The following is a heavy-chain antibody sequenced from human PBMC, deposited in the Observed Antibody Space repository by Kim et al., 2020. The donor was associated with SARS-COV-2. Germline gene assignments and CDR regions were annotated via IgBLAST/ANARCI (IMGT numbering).Heavy chain of an antibody. V-gene: IGHV3-66*01. D-gene: IGHD1-1*01. CDR1: GITVSGNY. CDR2: VYSGGET. CDR3: ARDPTGGNLHAVDI. Sequence: GGSLRLSCAASGITVSGNYMNWVRQAPGKGLEWVSVVYSGGETYYADSVKDRFSISRDISNNNLYLQLNSLRAEDTAVYYCARDPTGGNLHAVDIWGQGTMATVAS. J-gene: IGHJ3*02.